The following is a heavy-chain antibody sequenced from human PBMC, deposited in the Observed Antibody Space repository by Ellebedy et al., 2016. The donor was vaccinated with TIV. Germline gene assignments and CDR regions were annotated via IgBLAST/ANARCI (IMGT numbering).Heavy chain of an antibody. D-gene: IGHD6-19*01. Sequence: SETLSLTCTVSGDSVTSSNFYWGWVRQAPGKGLEWIGYIYYSGSTNYDPSLKSRVTISVDTSKNQFSLKLSSVTAADTAVYYCARAPKPGWYYFDYWGQGTLVTVSS. CDR3: ARAPKPGWYYFDY. CDR1: GDSVTSSNFY. V-gene: IGHV4-61*01. CDR2: IYYSGST. J-gene: IGHJ4*02.